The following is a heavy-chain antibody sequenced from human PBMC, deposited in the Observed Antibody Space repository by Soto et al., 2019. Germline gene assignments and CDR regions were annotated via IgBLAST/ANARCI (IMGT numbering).Heavy chain of an antibody. V-gene: IGHV4-39*01. D-gene: IGHD3-3*02. CDR2: IFYLGSS. J-gene: IGHJ5*02. CDR1: GDSIISSDFY. CDR3: ARHSLALDKNNWFDH. Sequence: SETLSLTCTVSGDSIISSDFYWGWVRQPPGKGLEWIGSIFYLGSSYYNPSLKSRVTMSVDTSKNQFSLRLRSVTAADTALYFCARHSLALDKNNWFDHWGQRIMVTVSS.